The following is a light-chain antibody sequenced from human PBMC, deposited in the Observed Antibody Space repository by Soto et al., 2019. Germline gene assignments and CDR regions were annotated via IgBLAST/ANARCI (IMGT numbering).Light chain of an antibody. CDR3: QLYGRSRRAT. CDR2: GAS. Sequence: EIVLTQSPGTLSLSPGEGASLSCRAGQTITNDYLAWYQQRPGQAPRLLIYGASSRATGIPDRFSGSGSGTDFTLTISRLEPEDFAVYYCQLYGRSRRATFGQGTRLEIK. J-gene: IGKJ5*01. CDR1: QTITNDY. V-gene: IGKV3-20*01.